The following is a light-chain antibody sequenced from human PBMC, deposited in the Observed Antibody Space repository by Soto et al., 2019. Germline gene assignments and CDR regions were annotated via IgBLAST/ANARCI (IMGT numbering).Light chain of an antibody. Sequence: EIVVTQSPGTLSLSPGERATLSCRATQSVTSDYLAWYQQKPGQAPRLLISGASSRATGIPDRFSGSGSGTDLTLTISRLETEDSAVYYCQQYGSSPPLTFGGGTKVEI. CDR2: GAS. J-gene: IGKJ4*01. CDR3: QQYGSSPPLT. V-gene: IGKV3-20*01. CDR1: QSVTSDY.